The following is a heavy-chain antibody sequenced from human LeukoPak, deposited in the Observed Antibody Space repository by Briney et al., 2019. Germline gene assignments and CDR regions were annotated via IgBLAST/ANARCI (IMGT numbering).Heavy chain of an antibody. J-gene: IGHJ4*02. Sequence: GSLRLSCAASGFTFSSYGMHWVRQAPGKGLEWVAVIWYDGSNKYYGDSVKGRFTISRDNSKKTLYLQMNSLRAEDTAVYYCAAAEGSYWGQGTLVTVSS. CDR3: AAAEGSY. V-gene: IGHV3-33*01. CDR1: GFTFSSYG. D-gene: IGHD6-13*01. CDR2: IWYDGSNK.